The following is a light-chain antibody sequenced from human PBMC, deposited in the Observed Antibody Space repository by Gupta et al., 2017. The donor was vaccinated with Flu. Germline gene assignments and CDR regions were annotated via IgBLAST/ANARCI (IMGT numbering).Light chain of an antibody. Sequence: EVVITQSPLSMPVALGQPASISCRSSQSLVFGDGNTYLNWFQQRLGQSPRRLIYKVSDRDSGVPDRFSGSESGTDFTLKISRVEAEDVGVYYCRQAKHWPYTFGQGTKVEIK. CDR2: KVS. J-gene: IGKJ2*01. CDR1: QSLVFGDGNTY. V-gene: IGKV2-30*01. CDR3: RQAKHWPYT.